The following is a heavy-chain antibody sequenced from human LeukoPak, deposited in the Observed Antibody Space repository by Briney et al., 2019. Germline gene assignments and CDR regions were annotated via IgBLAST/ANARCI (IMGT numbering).Heavy chain of an antibody. CDR3: AHSARLAERRFDYFDY. J-gene: IGHJ4*02. CDR1: GFSLSTSGVG. Sequence: SGPTLVNPTQTLTLTCTFSGFSLSTSGVGVGWIRQPPGKALEWLALIYWDDDRRYSQSLKSRLTITKDTSKNQVVLTMTNMDPVDTATYYCAHSARLAERRFDYFDYWGQGTLVTVSS. V-gene: IGHV2-5*02. CDR2: IYWDDDR. D-gene: IGHD1-1*01.